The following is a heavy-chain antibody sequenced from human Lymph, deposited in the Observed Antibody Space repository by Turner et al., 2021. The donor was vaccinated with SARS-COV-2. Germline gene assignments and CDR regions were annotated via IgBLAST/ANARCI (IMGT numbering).Heavy chain of an antibody. CDR3: ARHGFSGWYGGGMDV. CDR1: GGSISSYH. D-gene: IGHD6-19*01. J-gene: IGHJ6*02. CDR2: IHYSGSN. V-gene: IGHV4-59*08. Sequence: QVQLQESGPGLVKPSETLSLTCTVSGGSISSYHWSWIRQPPGKGLEWIGYIHYSGSNNYNPSLKSRVTISVDTSKNQFSLKLNSVTAADTAVYYCARHGFSGWYGGGMDVWGQGTTVTVSS.